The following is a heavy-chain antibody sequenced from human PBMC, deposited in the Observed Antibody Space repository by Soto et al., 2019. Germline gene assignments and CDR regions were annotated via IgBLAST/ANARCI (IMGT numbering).Heavy chain of an antibody. V-gene: IGHV3-30*03. CDR2: ISSDGSNK. J-gene: IGHJ6*02. Sequence: PGGSLRLSCAASGFTFSSYDMRWVRQAPGKGLEWVAVISSDGSNKYYAESVKGRFTISRDNSKNMLYLQMNSLRVEDTAMYYCRVIKGYCSTTTCWGYDYGMDVWGQGTTVTVSS. D-gene: IGHD2-2*01. CDR1: GFTFSSYD. CDR3: RVIKGYCSTTTCWGYDYGMDV.